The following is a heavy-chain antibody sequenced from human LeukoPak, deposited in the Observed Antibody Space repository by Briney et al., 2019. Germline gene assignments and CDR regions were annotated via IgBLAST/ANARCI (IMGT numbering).Heavy chain of an antibody. D-gene: IGHD3-3*01. CDR1: GFTFNSYA. J-gene: IGHJ4*02. Sequence: GGSLRLSCAASGFTFNSYAMSWVRQAPGKGLDWVSAISGSGGNTYYADSVKGRFTISRDNSKNTLYLQMNSLRVEDTAVYYCTTVTIFGVSGDYWGQGTLVTVSS. CDR3: TTVTIFGVSGDY. CDR2: ISGSGGNT. V-gene: IGHV3-23*01.